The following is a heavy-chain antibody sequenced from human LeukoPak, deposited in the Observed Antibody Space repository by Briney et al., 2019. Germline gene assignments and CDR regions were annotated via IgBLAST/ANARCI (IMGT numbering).Heavy chain of an antibody. CDR3: AGLVGRYSSGLYYYYFDY. D-gene: IGHD3-22*01. CDR2: MYLSGTT. V-gene: IGHV4-4*02. CDR1: GDSINSLDL. Sequence: SGTLSLTCTVSGDSINSLDLWSWVRQPPGKGLEWIGEMYLSGTTHSNPSVKSRVTISIDKSKNQFLLNLSSVTAADTAVYYCAGLVGRYSSGLYYYYFDYWGQGTLVTVSS. J-gene: IGHJ4*02.